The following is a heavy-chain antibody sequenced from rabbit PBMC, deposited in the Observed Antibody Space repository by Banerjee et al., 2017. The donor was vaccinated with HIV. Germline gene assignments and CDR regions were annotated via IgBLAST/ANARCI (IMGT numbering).Heavy chain of an antibody. CDR1: GFSFTDKDV. CDR2: INTITGKT. Sequence: QEQLVESGGGLVQPEGSLTLTCKASGFSFTDKDVMCWVRQAPGKGLEWIGCINTITGKTVYATWAKGRFTISRASSTTVFLQMTSLTAADTATYFCARGPYTDDTRLDLWGPGTLVTVS. J-gene: IGHJ3*01. V-gene: IGHV1S45*01. CDR3: ARGPYTDDTRLDL. D-gene: IGHD1-1*01.